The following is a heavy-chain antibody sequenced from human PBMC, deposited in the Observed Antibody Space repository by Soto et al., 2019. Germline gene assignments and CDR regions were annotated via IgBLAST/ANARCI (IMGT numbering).Heavy chain of an antibody. CDR3: ARGYGYHFDY. D-gene: IGHD5-12*01. CDR2: ISSNGGST. V-gene: IGHV3-64*01. Sequence: GGSLRLSCAASGFTFSSYAMHWVRQAPGKGLEYVSVISSNGGSTDYANSVKGRFTISRDNSKNTLYLQMGSLRAEDMAVYYCARGYGYHFDYWGQGTLVTVSS. J-gene: IGHJ4*02. CDR1: GFTFSSYA.